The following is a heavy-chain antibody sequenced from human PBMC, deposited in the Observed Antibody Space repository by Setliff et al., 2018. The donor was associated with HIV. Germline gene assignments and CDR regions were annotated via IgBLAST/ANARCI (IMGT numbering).Heavy chain of an antibody. CDR1: GDTFTSYV. Sequence: SVNVSCKASGDTFTSYVISWVRQAPGQGLEWMGGIVLMSNTADYTPKFQGRVTITADKSTSTAYMELSSLRSEDTAVYYCARGESAAAGTGVCDYWGQGTLVTSPQ. D-gene: IGHD6-13*01. CDR3: ARGESAAAGTGVCDY. J-gene: IGHJ4*02. CDR2: IVLMSNTA. V-gene: IGHV1-69*06.